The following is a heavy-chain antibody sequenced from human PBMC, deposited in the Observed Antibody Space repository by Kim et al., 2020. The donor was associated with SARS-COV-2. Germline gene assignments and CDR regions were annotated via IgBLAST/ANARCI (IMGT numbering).Heavy chain of an antibody. CDR2: IYYSGST. CDR3: ARVKVLRYFDWSLDY. D-gene: IGHD3-9*01. CDR1: GGSISSGDYY. J-gene: IGHJ4*02. V-gene: IGHV4-30-4*01. Sequence: SETLSLTCTVSGGSISSGDYYWSWIRQPPGKGLEWIGYIYYSGSTYYNPSLKSRVTISVDTSKNQFSLKLSSVTAADTAVYYCARVKVLRYFDWSLDYWGQGTLVTVSS.